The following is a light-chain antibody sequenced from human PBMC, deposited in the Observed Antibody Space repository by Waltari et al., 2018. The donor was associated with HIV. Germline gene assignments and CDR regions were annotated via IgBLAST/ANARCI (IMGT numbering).Light chain of an antibody. CDR2: WTS. J-gene: IGKJ4*01. CDR3: QQYDSTPLT. CDR1: QSVLYSSNNKNY. V-gene: IGKV4-1*01. Sequence: DIVMTQSPDSLAVSLGERATINCKSRQSVLYSSNNKNYLAWSQQRPGQAPKLLIYWTSTRESGVPDRFSGSGSGTDFTLTISSLQAEDAAVYYCQQYDSTPLTFGGGTKVEI.